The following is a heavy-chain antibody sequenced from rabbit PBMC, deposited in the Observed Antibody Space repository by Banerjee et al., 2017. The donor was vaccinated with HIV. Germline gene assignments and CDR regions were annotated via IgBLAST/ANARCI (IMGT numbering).Heavy chain of an antibody. CDR1: GLSFSSSYW. V-gene: IGHV1S40*01. J-gene: IGHJ3*01. CDR2: IGTGSGST. CDR3: ARDPVLAGTL. Sequence: QSLEESGGDLVKPGASLTLTCTASGLSFSSSYWIYWVRQAPGKGLEWIGCIGTGSGSTYYASWAKGRFTISKTSSTTVTLQMTSLTAADTATYFCARDPVLAGTLWGQGTLVTVS. D-gene: IGHD4-1*01.